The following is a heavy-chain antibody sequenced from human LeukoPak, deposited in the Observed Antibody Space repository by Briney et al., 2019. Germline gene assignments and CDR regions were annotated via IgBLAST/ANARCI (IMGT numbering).Heavy chain of an antibody. J-gene: IGHJ5*02. CDR1: GLTFSSFG. V-gene: IGHV3-21*01. CDR3: VRANGAVAGTFWFDP. D-gene: IGHD6-19*01. Sequence: GGSLRLSCAASGLTFSSFGMNWVRQAPGKGLEWVSCISGSSGYIYYSDSVKGRFTISRDNAKNSLYLQMNSLRAEDTAVYYCVRANGAVAGTFWFDPWGQGTLVTVSS. CDR2: ISGSSGYI.